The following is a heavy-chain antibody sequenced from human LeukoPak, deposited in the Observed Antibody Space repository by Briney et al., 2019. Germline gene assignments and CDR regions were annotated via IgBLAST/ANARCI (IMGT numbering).Heavy chain of an antibody. D-gene: IGHD2-21*01. CDR3: ARDLWSPVDF. CDR2: ISSSSIYI. V-gene: IGHV3-21*01. Sequence: GGSLRLSSAASGFTFSSYNMSWVRQAPGKGLEWVSCISSSSIYIYYADSVKGRFTISRDNAKNSLYLQMNSLRAEDTAVYYCARDLWSPVDFWGQGTLVTVSS. J-gene: IGHJ4*02. CDR1: GFTFSSYN.